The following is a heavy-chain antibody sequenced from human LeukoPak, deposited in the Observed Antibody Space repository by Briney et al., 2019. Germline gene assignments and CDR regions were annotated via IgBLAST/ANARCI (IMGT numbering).Heavy chain of an antibody. CDR1: GGTFSSYA. V-gene: IGHV1-18*01. J-gene: IGHJ4*02. Sequence: ASVKVSCKASGGTFSSYAISWVRQAPGQGLEWMGWISAYNGNTNYAQKLQGRVTMTTDTSTSTAYMELRSLRSDDTAVYYCARDPSGDTAMVIWSQGTLVTVSS. CDR3: ARDPSGDTAMVI. CDR2: ISAYNGNT. D-gene: IGHD5-18*01.